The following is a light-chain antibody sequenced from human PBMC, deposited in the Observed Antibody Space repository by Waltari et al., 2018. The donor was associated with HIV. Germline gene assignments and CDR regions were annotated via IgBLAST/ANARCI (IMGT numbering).Light chain of an antibody. CDR2: STN. Sequence: QTVVTQEPSFSVSPGGTVTLTCGLSSGSVSTSYYPSWYQQTPGQAPRKLIYSTNTRSSGVPDRFSGSILGNKAALTITGAQADDVSDYYCVLFMGNGIWVFGGGTKLTVL. J-gene: IGLJ3*02. CDR1: SGSVSTSYY. CDR3: VLFMGNGIWV. V-gene: IGLV8-61*01.